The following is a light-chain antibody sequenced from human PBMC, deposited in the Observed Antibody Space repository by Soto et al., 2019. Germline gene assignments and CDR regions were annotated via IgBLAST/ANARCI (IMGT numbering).Light chain of an antibody. Sequence: QSALTQPASVSGSPGQSITISCTGTSSDVGGYNYVSWYQQHPGKAPKLMIYDVSNRTSGVSNRFSGSKSGNTASLTISGLQAEDEADYYCSSYTSSSTLCVFGTGTKLTVL. V-gene: IGLV2-14*01. CDR3: SSYTSSSTLCV. CDR1: SSDVGGYNY. J-gene: IGLJ1*01. CDR2: DVS.